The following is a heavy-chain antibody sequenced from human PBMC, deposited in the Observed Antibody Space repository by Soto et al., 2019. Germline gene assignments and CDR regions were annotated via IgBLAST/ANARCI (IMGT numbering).Heavy chain of an antibody. CDR1: GFTFSSYW. CDR3: ARDPDISGGLDYYNIMDV. J-gene: IGHJ6*03. V-gene: IGHV3-74*03. D-gene: IGHD2-15*01. Sequence: EVQLVESGGGIVQPGGSLRLSCAASGFTFSSYWMHWVRQAPGKGLVWVSRINGDGRTTKYAESVTGRFTMSRDNAKYTLYLQMKSLRAEDTAVFYCARDPDISGGLDYYNIMDVWGKGTTVTVSS. CDR2: INGDGRTT.